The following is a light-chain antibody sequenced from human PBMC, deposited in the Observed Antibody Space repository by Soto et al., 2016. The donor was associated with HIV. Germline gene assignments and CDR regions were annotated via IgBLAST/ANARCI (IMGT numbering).Light chain of an antibody. J-gene: IGKJ1*01. Sequence: DIQMTQSPSTLSASVGDRVTITCRASQSISNWLAWYQQKPGKGPKLLIYKASSLESGVPSRFGGSGSGTEFTLTISSLQPDDSATYYCQQYNSYWTFGQGTKVEIK. CDR2: KAS. V-gene: IGKV1-5*03. CDR1: QSISNW. CDR3: QQYNSYWT.